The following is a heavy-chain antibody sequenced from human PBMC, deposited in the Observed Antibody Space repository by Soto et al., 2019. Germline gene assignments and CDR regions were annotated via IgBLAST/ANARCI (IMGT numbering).Heavy chain of an antibody. V-gene: IGHV5-51*01. J-gene: IGHJ6*02. D-gene: IGHD6-19*01. Sequence: SLKVSCKGSGYSFTSYWIGWVRQMPGKGLEWMGIIYPGDSDTRYSPSFQGQVTISADKSISTAYLQWSSLKASDTAMYYCARLAGTGNYYYYGMDVWGQGTTVTVSS. CDR2: IYPGDSDT. CDR1: GYSFTSYW. CDR3: ARLAGTGNYYYYGMDV.